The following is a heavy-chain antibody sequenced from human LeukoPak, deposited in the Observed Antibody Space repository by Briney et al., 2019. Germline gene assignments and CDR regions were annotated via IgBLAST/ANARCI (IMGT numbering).Heavy chain of an antibody. V-gene: IGHV3-23*01. Sequence: GRSLRLSCAASGFTFSSYGMHWVRQAPEKGLEWVSAINPSGTSPNYADSVRGRFTISRDNSKNTLYLQMNSLRVEDTAVYYCARDPGQGSSRYYFDYWGQGSLVTVSS. D-gene: IGHD6-13*01. J-gene: IGHJ4*02. CDR2: INPSGTSP. CDR3: ARDPGQGSSRYYFDY. CDR1: GFTFSSYG.